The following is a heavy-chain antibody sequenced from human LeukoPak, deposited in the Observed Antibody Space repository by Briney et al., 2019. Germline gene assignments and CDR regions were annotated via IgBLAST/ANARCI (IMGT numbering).Heavy chain of an antibody. J-gene: IGHJ5*02. CDR2: INHSGST. CDR1: GGSFSGYY. Sequence: SETLSLTCAVYGGSFSGYYWSWIRQPPGKGLEWIGEINHSGSTNYNPSLKSRVTISVDTSKNQFSLKLSSVTAGDTAVYYCARAPPPPIDIVVVPAAHSDWFDPWGQGTLVTVSS. CDR3: ARAPPPPIDIVVVPAAHSDWFDP. V-gene: IGHV4-34*01. D-gene: IGHD2-2*01.